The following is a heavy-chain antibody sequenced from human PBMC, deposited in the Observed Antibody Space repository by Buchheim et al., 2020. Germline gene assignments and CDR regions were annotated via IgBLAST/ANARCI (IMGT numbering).Heavy chain of an antibody. CDR3: ARARWWDDVGYSSHYYFDY. CDR1: GGSISSGCYY. D-gene: IGHD5-24*01. V-gene: IGHV4-31*03. Sequence: QVQLQESGPGLVKPSQTLSLTCTVSGGSISSGCYYWSWIRQHPGKGLEWIGYIYYSGSTHYNPSLKSRVTISVDTSQNPFSLKLSSVTAADTAVYYCARARWWDDVGYSSHYYFDYWGQGTL. J-gene: IGHJ4*02. CDR2: IYYSGST.